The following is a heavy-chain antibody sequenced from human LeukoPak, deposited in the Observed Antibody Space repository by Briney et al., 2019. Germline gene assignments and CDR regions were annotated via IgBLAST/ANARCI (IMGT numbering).Heavy chain of an antibody. V-gene: IGHV3-53*01. Sequence: PGGSLRLSCAASGFIFSSKYMSWVRQAPGKGLEWVSVIYSGANTYYADSVQGRFTISRDTSRNTLYLQMNSLRAEDTAVYYCARLGPYYFDSWGQGTLVIVSS. J-gene: IGHJ4*02. CDR1: GFIFSSKY. CDR2: IYSGANT. CDR3: ARLGPYYFDS. D-gene: IGHD3-16*01.